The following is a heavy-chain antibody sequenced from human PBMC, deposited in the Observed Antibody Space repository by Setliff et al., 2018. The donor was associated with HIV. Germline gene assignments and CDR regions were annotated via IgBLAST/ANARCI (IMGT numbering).Heavy chain of an antibody. J-gene: IGHJ4*02. CDR2: IKSKTDGGTT. CDR3: VTEHSGWSGYLPLY. V-gene: IGHV3-15*01. D-gene: IGHD3-3*01. Sequence: GGSLRLSCAASGFTFSNAWLSWVRQAPGKGLEWVGRIKSKTDGGTTDYAAPVKGRFTISRDDSKNTLYLQVNSLKTEDTAVYYCVTEHSGWSGYLPLYWGQGALVTVSS. CDR1: GFTFSNAW.